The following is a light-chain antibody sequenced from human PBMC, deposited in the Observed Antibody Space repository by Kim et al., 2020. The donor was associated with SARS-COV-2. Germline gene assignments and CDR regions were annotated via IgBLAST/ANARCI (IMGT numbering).Light chain of an antibody. J-gene: IGLJ3*02. Sequence: GKTVTSSCTRSSGSIASNYVQWSQQRPGSSPTTVIYEDNQRPSGVPDRFSGSIDGSSTSASLTISGLETEDEADYYCQSYDSSNQVFGGGTQLTVL. CDR3: QSYDSSNQV. CDR2: EDN. V-gene: IGLV6-57*01. CDR1: SGSIASNY.